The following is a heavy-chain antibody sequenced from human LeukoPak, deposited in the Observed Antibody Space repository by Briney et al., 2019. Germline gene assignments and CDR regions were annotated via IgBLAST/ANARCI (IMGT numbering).Heavy chain of an antibody. CDR3: VRGGSQPITMHVFDY. J-gene: IGHJ4*02. CDR1: GYTFSSYA. Sequence: PGGSLRLSCVVSGYTFSSYALGWVRQAPGKGLEWVSIISGNGRVTYYADSVVKGRFTISRDSSKTTMYMQMNSLRVEDTAVYYCVRGGSQPITMHVFDYWGQGTLVTVSS. D-gene: IGHD3-10*01. CDR2: ISGNGRVT. V-gene: IGHV3-23*01.